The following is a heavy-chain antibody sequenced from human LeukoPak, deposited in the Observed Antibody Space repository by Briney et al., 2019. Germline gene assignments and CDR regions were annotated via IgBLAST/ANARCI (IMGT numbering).Heavy chain of an antibody. Sequence: SETLSPTCTVSGGSISSGGYYWSWIRQHPGKGLEWIGYIYYSGSTYYNPSLKSRVTISVDTSKNQFSLKLSSVTAADTAVYYCARGVPARVFDYWGQGTLVTVSS. CDR2: IYYSGST. V-gene: IGHV4-31*03. CDR3: ARGVPARVFDY. J-gene: IGHJ4*02. CDR1: GGSISSGGYY. D-gene: IGHD2-2*01.